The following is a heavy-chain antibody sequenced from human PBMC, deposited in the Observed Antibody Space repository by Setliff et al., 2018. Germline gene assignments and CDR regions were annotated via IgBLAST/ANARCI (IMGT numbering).Heavy chain of an antibody. CDR3: AREQWLDPPGYYYMDV. D-gene: IGHD6-19*01. Sequence: ETLSLTCTVSGGSISTTDYYWGWIRQPPGKGLEWIGCVYYSGNTYYNPSLKSRVTMSIDTSKNQFSLKLNSVTAADMAVYYCAREQWLDPPGYYYMDVWAKGTTVTVSS. J-gene: IGHJ6*03. CDR1: GGSISTTDYY. CDR2: VYYSGNT. V-gene: IGHV4-39*07.